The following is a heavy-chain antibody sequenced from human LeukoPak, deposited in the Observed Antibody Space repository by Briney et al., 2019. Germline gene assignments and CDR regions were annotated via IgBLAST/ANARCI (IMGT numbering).Heavy chain of an antibody. V-gene: IGHV3-30*18. Sequence: PGRSLRLSCAASGFTFSSYGMHWVRQAPGKGLEWVAVISYDGSNKYHADSVKGRFTISRDNSKNALYLQMNSLRAEDTAVYYCAKELWSTTVAFDYWGQGTLVTVSS. CDR1: GFTFSSYG. CDR2: ISYDGSNK. J-gene: IGHJ4*02. CDR3: AKELWSTTVAFDY. D-gene: IGHD5-18*01.